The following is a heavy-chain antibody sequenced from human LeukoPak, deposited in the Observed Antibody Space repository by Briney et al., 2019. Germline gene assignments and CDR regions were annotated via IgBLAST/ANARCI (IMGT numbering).Heavy chain of an antibody. J-gene: IGHJ4*02. D-gene: IGHD3-22*01. CDR2: ISSSSSYI. V-gene: IGHV3-21*01. Sequence: GGSLRLSCAASGFTFSSCSMNWVRQAPGKGLEWVSSISSSSSYIYYADSVKGRFTISRDNAKNSLYLQMNSLRAEDTAVYYCARGPSSGYYLLGYFDYWGQGPLVTVSS. CDR3: ARGPSSGYYLLGYFDY. CDR1: GFTFSSCS.